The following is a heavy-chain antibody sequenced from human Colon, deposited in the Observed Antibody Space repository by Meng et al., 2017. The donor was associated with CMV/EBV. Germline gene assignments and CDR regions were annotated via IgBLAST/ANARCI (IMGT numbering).Heavy chain of an antibody. CDR3: TKGLQYSDFWGVDS. CDR1: GFTFSSYS. D-gene: IGHD3-3*01. CDR2: ISSSSSYI. Sequence: GESLKISCAASGFTFSSYSMNWVRQAPGKGLEWVSSISSSSSYIYYADSVKGRFTISRDNAKNSLYLQMNNLTAEDTAVYYCTKGLQYSDFWGVDSWGQGTLVTVSS. V-gene: IGHV3-21*04. J-gene: IGHJ4*02.